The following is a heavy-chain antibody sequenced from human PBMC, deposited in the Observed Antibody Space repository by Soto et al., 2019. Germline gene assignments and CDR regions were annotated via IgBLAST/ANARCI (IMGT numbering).Heavy chain of an antibody. CDR2: IYYSGST. J-gene: IGHJ3*02. Sequence: SETLSLTCTVSGGSISSGGYYWSWIRQHPGKGLEWIGYIYYSGSTYYNPSLKSRITISVDTSKNQFSLKLSSVTAADTAVYYCARDSPYDFWSGYSNAFDIWGQGTMVTVSS. CDR1: GGSISSGGYY. V-gene: IGHV4-31*03. D-gene: IGHD3-3*01. CDR3: ARDSPYDFWSGYSNAFDI.